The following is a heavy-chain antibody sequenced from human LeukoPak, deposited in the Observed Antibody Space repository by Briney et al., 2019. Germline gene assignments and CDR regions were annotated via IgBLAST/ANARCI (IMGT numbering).Heavy chain of an antibody. V-gene: IGHV4-39*01. J-gene: IGHJ5*02. D-gene: IGHD6-13*01. CDR3: ARLKAPGTVHWFDP. CDR1: GGSVRSSDYY. Sequence: SETLSLTCRVSGGSVRSSDYYWGWLRQPPGKGLEWIGNIYYTGSTYYNLSRKSPVIVSKKTSENEISLSLYSVTAADTAVYYCARLKAPGTVHWFDPWGQASLVIVSS. CDR2: IYYTGST.